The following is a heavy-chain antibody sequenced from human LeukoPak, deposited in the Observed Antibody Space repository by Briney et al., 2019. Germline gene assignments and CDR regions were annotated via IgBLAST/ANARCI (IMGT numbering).Heavy chain of an antibody. Sequence: QSGGSLRLSCVASEFTFSSYSMNWVRQAPGKGLEWVSYISGSSTTIHYADSMKGRFTISRDNAQNSLYLQMNSLRAEDTAVYYCARDGGGATVRNFDYWGQGTLVTVSS. CDR2: ISGSSTTI. V-gene: IGHV3-48*01. CDR3: ARDGGGATVRNFDY. D-gene: IGHD4-11*01. J-gene: IGHJ4*02. CDR1: EFTFSSYS.